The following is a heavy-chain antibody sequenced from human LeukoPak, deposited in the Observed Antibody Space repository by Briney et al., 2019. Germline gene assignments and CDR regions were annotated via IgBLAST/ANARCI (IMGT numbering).Heavy chain of an antibody. Sequence: GASVKVSCKASGYTFTGYYMHWVRQAPGQGLEWMGIINPSGGSTSYAQKFQGRVTMTRDTSTSTVYMELSSLRSEDTAVYYCAREQVGMVLLRYFDWSGGMDVWGQGTTVTVSS. CDR3: AREQVGMVLLRYFDWSGGMDV. CDR2: INPSGGST. CDR1: GYTFTGYY. V-gene: IGHV1-46*01. J-gene: IGHJ6*02. D-gene: IGHD3-9*01.